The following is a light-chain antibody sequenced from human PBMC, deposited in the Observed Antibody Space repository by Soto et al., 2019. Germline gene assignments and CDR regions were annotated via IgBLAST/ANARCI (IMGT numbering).Light chain of an antibody. J-gene: IGKJ1*01. Sequence: EIVMTQSPATLSVSPGERATLSCRASQSVSISLAWYQQKPGQAPRLLIYGASSRATGFPARFSGSGSGTEFTLTISSLQSEDFAVYYCQQYDNWPRTFGQGTQVEIK. CDR2: GAS. V-gene: IGKV3-15*01. CDR3: QQYDNWPRT. CDR1: QSVSIS.